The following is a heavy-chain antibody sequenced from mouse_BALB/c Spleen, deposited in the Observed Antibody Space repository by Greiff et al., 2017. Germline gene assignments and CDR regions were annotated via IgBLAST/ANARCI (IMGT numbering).Heavy chain of an antibody. J-gene: IGHJ3*01. Sequence: EVKVVESGGGLVQPGGSLRISCATSGFTFSDFYMQWVRQPPGKGLEWIAASRNKANDYTTEYSASVKSRFIVSRDTSQSILYLQLNAHRAEDTAVSGGAEDLGREFAYWGQGTLVTVSA. CDR1: GFTFSDFY. CDR3: AEDLGREFAY. V-gene: IGHV7-1*02. CDR2: SRNKANDYTT.